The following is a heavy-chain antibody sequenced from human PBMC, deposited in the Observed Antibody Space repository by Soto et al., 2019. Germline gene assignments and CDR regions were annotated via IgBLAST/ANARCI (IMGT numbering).Heavy chain of an antibody. J-gene: IGHJ4*02. Sequence: PGGSLRLSCAASGFTFSSYAMHWVRQAPGKGLEWVAVISYDGSNKYYADSVKGRFTISRDNSKNTLYLQMNSLRAEDTAVYYCARPSTTLYQLLYPNFAYWGQGTMVTV. CDR3: ARPSTTLYQLLYPNFAY. D-gene: IGHD2-2*02. CDR2: ISYDGSNK. V-gene: IGHV3-30-3*01. CDR1: GFTFSSYA.